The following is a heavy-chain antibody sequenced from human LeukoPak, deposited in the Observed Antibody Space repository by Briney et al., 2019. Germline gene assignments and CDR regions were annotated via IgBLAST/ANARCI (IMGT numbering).Heavy chain of an antibody. V-gene: IGHV3-9*01. D-gene: IGHD1-26*01. CDR2: ISWNSGSI. J-gene: IGHJ4*02. Sequence: GGSLRLSCAASGFTFDDYAMHWVRQAPGKGLEWVAGISWNSGSIGYADSVKGRFTISRDDAKNSLYLQMNSLRAEDTALYYCAKDWTSYSGILPYWGQGTLVTVSS. CDR3: AKDWTSYSGILPY. CDR1: GFTFDDYA.